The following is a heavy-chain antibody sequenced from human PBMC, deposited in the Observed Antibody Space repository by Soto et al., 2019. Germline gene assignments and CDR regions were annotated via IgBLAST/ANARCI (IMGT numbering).Heavy chain of an antibody. J-gene: IGHJ4*02. V-gene: IGHV4-34*01. CDR2: INHSGST. CDR1: GGSFSGYY. CDR3: ASQPINSSSGRDY. Sequence: QVQLQQWGAGLLKPSETLSLTCAVYGGSFSGYYWSWIRQPPGKGLEWIGEINHSGSTNYNPSLKSRVTISVDTSKNQFSLKLSSVTAADTAVYYCASQPINSSSGRDYWGQGTLVTVSS. D-gene: IGHD3-22*01.